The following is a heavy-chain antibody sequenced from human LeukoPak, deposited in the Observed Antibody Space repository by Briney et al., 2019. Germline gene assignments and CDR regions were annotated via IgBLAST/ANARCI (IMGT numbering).Heavy chain of an antibody. Sequence: GGSLRLSCAAPGFTFSSYGMSWVRQAPGKGLEWVSAISGSGGSTYYADSVKGRFTISRDNSKNTLYLQMNSLRAEDTAVYYCAKDLEFSVEATDYWGQGTLVTVSS. V-gene: IGHV3-23*01. CDR1: GFTFSSYG. CDR3: AKDLEFSVEATDY. J-gene: IGHJ4*02. CDR2: ISGSGGST. D-gene: IGHD1-1*01.